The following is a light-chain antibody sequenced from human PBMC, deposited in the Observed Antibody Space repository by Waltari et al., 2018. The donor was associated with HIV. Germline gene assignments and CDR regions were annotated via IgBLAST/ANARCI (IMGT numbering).Light chain of an antibody. CDR3: AAWDDYMEGHV. CDR2: NTY. J-gene: IGLJ2*01. V-gene: IGLV1-44*01. Sequence: QSVLTQPPSASGTPGQTVTISCSGSSANIGTNTVNWYQQLPGTAPKLLIYNTYQRASGVPDRVSGSESGTSASLAISGIQSEDEADYYCAAWDDYMEGHVFGGGTKLTIL. CDR1: SANIGTNT.